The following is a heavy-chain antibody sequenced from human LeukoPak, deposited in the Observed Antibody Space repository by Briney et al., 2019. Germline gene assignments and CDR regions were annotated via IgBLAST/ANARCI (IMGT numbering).Heavy chain of an antibody. CDR3: ARDLGYYDSSMGQYYYYMDV. D-gene: IGHD3-22*01. V-gene: IGHV1-18*01. Sequence: ASVKVSCKASGYTFTSYGISWVRQAPGQGLEWMGWISAYNGNTNYAQKLQGRVTMTTDTSTSTAYMELRSLRSDDTGVYYCARDLGYYDSSMGQYYYYMDVWGKGTTVTVSS. J-gene: IGHJ6*03. CDR1: GYTFTSYG. CDR2: ISAYNGNT.